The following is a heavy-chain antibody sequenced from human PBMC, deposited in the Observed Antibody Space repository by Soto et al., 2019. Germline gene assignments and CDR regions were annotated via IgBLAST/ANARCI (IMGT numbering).Heavy chain of an antibody. CDR1: GDSISGYS. CDR3: ARHEDWAHFFDY. D-gene: IGHD3-3*02. J-gene: IGHJ4*02. V-gene: IGHV4-59*08. Sequence: QMQLQESGPGLVKPLETLSLTCIVSGDSISGYSWSWIRQSPGKGLEWIGYIHYSGSTNYNPSLKTRVTISVDTSKNQFSLSLISVTAADTAVYYCARHEDWAHFFDYWGQGTLVTVSS. CDR2: IHYSGST.